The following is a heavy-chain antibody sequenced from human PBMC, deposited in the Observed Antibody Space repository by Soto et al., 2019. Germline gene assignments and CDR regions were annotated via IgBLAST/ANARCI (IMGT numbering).Heavy chain of an antibody. CDR3: TRDLFHANSAQTFDY. D-gene: IGHD2-8*01. J-gene: IGHJ4*02. CDR1: GFKFDDYA. Sequence: GGSLRLSCASSGFKFDDYAMSWVRQAPGRGLEWVGYIRSRSYAGTTAYAASVEGRFIISRDDTRSIAYLQMHGLRIEDTAVYYCTRDLFHANSAQTFDYWGQGTLVNVSS. V-gene: IGHV3-49*04. CDR2: IRSRSYAGTT.